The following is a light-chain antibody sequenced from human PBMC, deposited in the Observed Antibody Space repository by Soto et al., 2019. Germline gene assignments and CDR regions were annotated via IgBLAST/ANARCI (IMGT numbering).Light chain of an antibody. J-gene: IGKJ4*01. V-gene: IGKV3-15*01. CDR1: QSVSSN. CDR3: QQYNNWPIT. CDR2: GAS. Sequence: EIVMTQSPATLSVSPGGRATLSCRASQSVSSNLAWYQQKPGQAPRLLIYGASTRATGIPARFSGSGSGTDFTLTISRLQSEDFAVYYGQQYNNWPITFGGGTKVEIK.